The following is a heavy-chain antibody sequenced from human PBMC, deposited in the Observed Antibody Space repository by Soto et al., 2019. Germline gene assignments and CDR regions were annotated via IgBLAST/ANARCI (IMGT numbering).Heavy chain of an antibody. CDR2: TYYRSTWGN. CDR3: ARQIAATGTSGTFDY. J-gene: IGHJ4*02. D-gene: IGHD6-13*01. CDR1: GDTVSRSSAA. Sequence: QVQLQQSGPGLVKPSQTLSLTCAISGDTVSRSSAAWTWIRQSPSRGLEWLGRTYYRSTWGNDYAISVKSRITINPDTSNNQFSLHLNSVTPEDTAVYYCARQIAATGTSGTFDYWGQGTLVTVSS. V-gene: IGHV6-1*01.